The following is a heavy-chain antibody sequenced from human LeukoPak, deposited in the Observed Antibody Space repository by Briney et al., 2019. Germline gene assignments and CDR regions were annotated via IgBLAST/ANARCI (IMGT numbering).Heavy chain of an antibody. Sequence: GESLKISCKGSGYRYGDYWIGWVRQMPGKGLEWMGIIYGGDSETRYSPSLQGQVTISADKSINTAYLQWSSLKASDTAMYYCARTTTYSSGWYGAYWGHGTLVTVSS. J-gene: IGHJ4*01. V-gene: IGHV5-51*01. CDR3: ARTTTYSSGWYGAY. CDR2: IYGGDSET. D-gene: IGHD6-19*01. CDR1: GYRYGDYW.